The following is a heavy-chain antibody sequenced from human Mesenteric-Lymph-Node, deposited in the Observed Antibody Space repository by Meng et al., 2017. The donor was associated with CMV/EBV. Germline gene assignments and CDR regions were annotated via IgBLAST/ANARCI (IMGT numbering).Heavy chain of an antibody. Sequence: GESLKISCAASGFTFSYYSMNWVRQAPGKGLEWVSSINSSSHYIYYADSVKGRFTISRDNSKNTLYLQMNSLRAEDTAVYYCARDFVAARPPYYYYGMDVWGQGTTVTVSS. CDR1: GFTFSYYS. CDR2: INSSSHYI. D-gene: IGHD6-6*01. J-gene: IGHJ6*02. CDR3: ARDFVAARPPYYYYGMDV. V-gene: IGHV3-21*01.